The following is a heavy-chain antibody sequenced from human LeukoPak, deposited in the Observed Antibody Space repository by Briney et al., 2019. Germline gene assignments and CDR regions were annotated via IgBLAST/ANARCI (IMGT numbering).Heavy chain of an antibody. CDR2: ISYDGSNK. CDR1: GFTFSSYG. V-gene: IGHV3-30*18. CDR3: AKDHYDILTGYLTSGYFDY. D-gene: IGHD3-9*01. Sequence: HPGRSLRLSCAASGFTFSSYGMHWVRQAPGKGLEWVAVISYDGSNKYYADSVKGRFTISRDNSKNTLYLQMNSLRAEDTAVYYCAKDHYDILTGYLTSGYFDYWGQGTLVTVSS. J-gene: IGHJ4*02.